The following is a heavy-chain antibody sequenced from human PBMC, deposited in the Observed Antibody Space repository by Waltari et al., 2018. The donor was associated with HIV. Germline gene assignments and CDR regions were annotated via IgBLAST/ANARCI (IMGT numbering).Heavy chain of an antibody. CDR2: LDRESDSR. D-gene: IGHD2-21*02. J-gene: IGHJ3*02. CDR3: ATDFDRTTMTAKITGAFHI. Sequence: QVPLSQSGPEGKKPRTSGKVPRRCSGYSFTLHSFHWVRKTPGGEFEWLGGLDRESDSRVFGQKFQGRVTLAEDFDTDTAFLFLVHLTSNDTALYYCATDFDRTTMTAKITGAFHIWGQGTMVVVSA. CDR1: GYSFTLHS. V-gene: IGHV1-24*01.